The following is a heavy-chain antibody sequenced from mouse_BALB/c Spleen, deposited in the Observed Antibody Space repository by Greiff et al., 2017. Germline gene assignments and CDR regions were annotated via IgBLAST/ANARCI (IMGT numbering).Heavy chain of an antibody. D-gene: IGHD2-3*01. CDR2: IYPGNSDT. CDR3: TRAYDGYAMDY. Sequence: EVHLVESGTVLARPGASVKMSCKASGYTFTSYWMHWVKQRPGQGLEWIGAIYPGNSDTSYNQKFKGNAKLTAVTSTSTAYMELSSLTNEDSAVYYCTRAYDGYAMDYWGQGTTVTVSS. V-gene: IGHV1-5*01. CDR1: GYTFTSYW. J-gene: IGHJ4*01.